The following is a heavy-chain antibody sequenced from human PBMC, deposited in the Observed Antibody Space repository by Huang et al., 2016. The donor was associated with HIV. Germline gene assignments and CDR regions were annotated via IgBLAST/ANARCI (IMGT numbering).Heavy chain of an antibody. Sequence: VESGGRSVQPGGSIRLSCVGSTFTFGAYWMSCVREPPGKGREWVANIKQDETEKYYVDSVKGRFNISRDNAKKVLFLEMDALRVEDTAIYFCATKTAGMDIWGQGTTVIVSS. CDR3: ATKTAGMDI. J-gene: IGHJ6*02. CDR1: TFTFGAYW. V-gene: IGHV3-7*01. CDR2: IKQDETEK.